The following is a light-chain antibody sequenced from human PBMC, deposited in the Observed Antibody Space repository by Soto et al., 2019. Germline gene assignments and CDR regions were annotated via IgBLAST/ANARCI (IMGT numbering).Light chain of an antibody. J-gene: IGKJ5*01. CDR2: DTS. Sequence: IVLTQSPATLSLSPGETATLSCGASQSVSSSYVAWYQHKPGLAPRLLIHDTSSRAIGIPDRVSGSKSGTNFTLNIRRMEPEDVGMYYCQQYGSSPITFGQGTRL. CDR1: QSVSSSY. V-gene: IGKV3D-20*01. CDR3: QQYGSSPIT.